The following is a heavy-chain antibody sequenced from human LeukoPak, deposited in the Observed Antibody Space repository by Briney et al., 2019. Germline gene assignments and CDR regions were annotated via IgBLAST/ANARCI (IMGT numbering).Heavy chain of an antibody. J-gene: IGHJ4*02. CDR2: INSDGSSA. V-gene: IGHV3-74*01. CDR3: ARVVHDYGDSDFDY. Sequence: GGSLRLSCAASGFTFSSYWMHWVRQAPGKGLVWVSRINSDGSSASYADSVKGRFTISRDNAKNTLYLQMNSLRAEDTAVYYCARVVHDYGDSDFDYWGQGTLVTVSS. D-gene: IGHD4-17*01. CDR1: GFTFSSYW.